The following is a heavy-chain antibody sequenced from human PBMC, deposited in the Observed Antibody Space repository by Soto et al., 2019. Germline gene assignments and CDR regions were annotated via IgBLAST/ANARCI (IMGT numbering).Heavy chain of an antibody. J-gene: IGHJ4*02. CDR3: AKTYYDLSSGYYFDY. Sequence: EVQLLESGGGLVQPGGSLRLSCAASGFTFTSSVMSWVRQAPGKGLVWVSSVTGNPGSTYYADSVKGRFTISRDNSKKTLSLNMNSLRAEHMAGYYCAKTYYDLSSGYYFDYWGQGALVPVSS. V-gene: IGHV3-23*01. CDR2: VTGNPGST. CDR1: GFTFTSSV. D-gene: IGHD3-3*01.